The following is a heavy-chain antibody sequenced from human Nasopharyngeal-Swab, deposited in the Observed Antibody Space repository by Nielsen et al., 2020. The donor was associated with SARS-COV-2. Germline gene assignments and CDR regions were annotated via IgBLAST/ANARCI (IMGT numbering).Heavy chain of an antibody. CDR2: ISSGGTTK. J-gene: IGHJ4*02. D-gene: IGHD3-22*01. Sequence: GESLKISCAASGFSFSDYYMSWLRQAPGKGLEWISYISSGGTTKYYADSVKGRFATSRDNARRSLFLQMNSLRAEDTALYYCARRAYYYDSRGFYEDYWGQGTLVTRLL. CDR3: ARRAYYYDSRGFYEDY. CDR1: GFSFSDYY. V-gene: IGHV3-11*04.